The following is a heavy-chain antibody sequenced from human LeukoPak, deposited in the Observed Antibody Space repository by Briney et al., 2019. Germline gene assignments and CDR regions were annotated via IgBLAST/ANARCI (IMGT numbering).Heavy chain of an antibody. CDR2: INPSGGST. CDR3: ARDKAVAGTIHYHYYYMDV. J-gene: IGHJ6*03. CDR1: GYTFTSYY. V-gene: IGHV1-46*03. D-gene: IGHD6-19*01. Sequence: ASVKVSCKASGYTFTSYYMHWVRQAPGQGLEWMGIINPSGGSTSYAQKFQGRVTMTRDTSTSTVYMELGSLRSEDTAVYYCARDKAVAGTIHYHYYYMDVWGKGTTVTVSS.